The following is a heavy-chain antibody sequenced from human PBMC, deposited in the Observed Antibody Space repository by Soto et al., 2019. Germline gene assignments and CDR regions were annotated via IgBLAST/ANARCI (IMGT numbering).Heavy chain of an antibody. CDR1: GGSFSCYY. V-gene: IGHV4-34*01. Sequence: PSETLSLTCAVYGGSFSCYYWSWIRQPPGKGLEWIGEINHSGSTNYNPSLKSRVTISVDTSKNQFSLKLSSVTAADTAVYYCARLNDILTGYPNWFDPWGQGTLVTVSS. CDR2: INHSGST. J-gene: IGHJ5*02. D-gene: IGHD3-9*01. CDR3: ARLNDILTGYPNWFDP.